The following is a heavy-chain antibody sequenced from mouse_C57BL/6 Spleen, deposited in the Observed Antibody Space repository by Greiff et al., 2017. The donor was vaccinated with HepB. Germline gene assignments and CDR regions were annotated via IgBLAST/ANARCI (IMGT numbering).Heavy chain of an antibody. Sequence: QVQLQQPGAELVRPGSSVKLSCKASGYTFTSYWMDWVKQRPGQGLEWIGNIYPSDSETNYNQKFKDKATLTVDKSSSTAYMQLSSLTSEDSAVYSCDRRPISAVVAPYAMDYWGQGTSVTVSA. D-gene: IGHD1-1*01. CDR1: GYTFTSYW. CDR2: IYPSDSET. V-gene: IGHV1-61*01. CDR3: DRRPISAVVAPYAMDY. J-gene: IGHJ4*01.